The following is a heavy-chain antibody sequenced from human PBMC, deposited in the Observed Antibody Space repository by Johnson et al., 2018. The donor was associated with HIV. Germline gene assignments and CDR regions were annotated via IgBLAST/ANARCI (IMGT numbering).Heavy chain of an antibody. CDR1: GFTFSDHY. J-gene: IGHJ3*02. Sequence: VQLVESGGGLVKPGGSLRLSCAGSGFTFSDHYMSWVRQAPGKGLEWVANIQQDGSEKYYVDSVKGRFTISRDNAKNSLYLQMNSLRAEDTAVYYCAKERMGLAYCGGDCWEDAFDIWGQGTMVTVSS. D-gene: IGHD2-21*01. V-gene: IGHV3-7*01. CDR2: IQQDGSEK. CDR3: AKERMGLAYCGGDCWEDAFDI.